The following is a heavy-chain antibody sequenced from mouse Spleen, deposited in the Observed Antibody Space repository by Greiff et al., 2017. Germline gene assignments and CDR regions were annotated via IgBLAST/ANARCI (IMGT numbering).Heavy chain of an antibody. D-gene: IGHD1-2*01. J-gene: IGHJ2*01. CDR1: GYTFTDYY. CDR2: INPNYGGT. CDR3: ARSGLLRLPPDY. Sequence: EVQLQQSGPELVKPGASVKISCKASGYTFTDYYMNWVKQSHGKSLEWIGDINPNYGGTSYNQKFKGKATLTVDKSSSTAYMELRSLTSEDSAVYYCARSGLLRLPPDYWGQGTTLTVSS. V-gene: IGHV1-26*01.